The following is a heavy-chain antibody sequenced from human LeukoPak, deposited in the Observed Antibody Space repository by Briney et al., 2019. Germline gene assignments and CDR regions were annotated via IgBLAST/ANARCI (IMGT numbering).Heavy chain of an antibody. J-gene: IGHJ4*02. CDR1: GFTFDDYA. CDR3: AGRPTGYSSGYIH. V-gene: IGHV3-9*01. D-gene: IGHD5-18*01. CDR2: ISWNSGSI. Sequence: GGSLRLSCAASGFTFDDYAMHWVRQAPGKGLEWVSGISWNSGSIGYAVSVKGRFTISRDNSENIVYLQMNNLRVEDTAVYYCAGRPTGYSSGYIHWGQGTLVTVS.